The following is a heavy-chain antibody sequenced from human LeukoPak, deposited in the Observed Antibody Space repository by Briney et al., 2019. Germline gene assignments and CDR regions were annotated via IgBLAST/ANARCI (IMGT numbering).Heavy chain of an antibody. CDR3: ATVRGCGGDCYYLDY. CDR2: IWYDGSNK. V-gene: IGHV3-33*01. CDR1: GFTFRNYG. Sequence: GGSLRLSCAASGFTFRNYGMNWVRRAPGKGLEWVTIIWYDGSNKYYADCVKGRFIISRDNSKNTLYLQMNSLRAEDTAVYYCATVRGCGGDCYYLDYWGRGTLVTVSS. D-gene: IGHD2-21*02. J-gene: IGHJ4*02.